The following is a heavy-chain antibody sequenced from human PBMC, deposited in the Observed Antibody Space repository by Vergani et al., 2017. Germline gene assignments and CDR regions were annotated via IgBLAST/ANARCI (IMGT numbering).Heavy chain of an antibody. CDR1: GFIFRTFG. Sequence: QVHLVESGGGVVQPGGSLRLSCAASGFIFRTFGMHWVRQAPGKGLEWVAFIRYEGTNSYYEKSVKGRFTISRDNSKNTLYLQMNSLRAEDTAVYYCARDGVGYSGSYYYYGMDVWGQGTTVTVSS. D-gene: IGHD1-26*01. V-gene: IGHV3-30*02. J-gene: IGHJ6*02. CDR3: ARDGVGYSGSYYYYGMDV. CDR2: IRYEGTNS.